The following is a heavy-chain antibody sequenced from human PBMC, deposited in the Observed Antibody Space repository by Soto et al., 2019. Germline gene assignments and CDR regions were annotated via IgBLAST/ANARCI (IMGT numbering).Heavy chain of an antibody. Sequence: PGGSLRLSCAASGFTFSNYNMVWVRQAPGKGLEWVSSISGSGSDIYYADSLKGRVSISRDNAKNTAYLQMDSLRADDTAVYFCARAPDGYDLFYSGLDVWGQGTTVTVSS. J-gene: IGHJ6*02. CDR1: GFTFSNYN. CDR2: ISGSGSDI. CDR3: ARAPDGYDLFYSGLDV. V-gene: IGHV3-21*06. D-gene: IGHD5-12*01.